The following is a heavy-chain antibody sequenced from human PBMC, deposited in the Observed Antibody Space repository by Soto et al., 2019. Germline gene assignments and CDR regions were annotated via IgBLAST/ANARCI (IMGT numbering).Heavy chain of an antibody. CDR1: GGSISSSSYY. J-gene: IGHJ3*02. Sequence: SETLSLTCTVSGGSISSSSYYWGWIRQPPGKGLEWIGSIYYSGSTYYNPSLKSRVTISVDTSKNQFSLKLSSVTAADTAVYYCARWEGAMTTGSGGAFDIWGQGTRVTVSS. V-gene: IGHV4-39*01. CDR2: IYYSGST. D-gene: IGHD4-17*01. CDR3: ARWEGAMTTGSGGAFDI.